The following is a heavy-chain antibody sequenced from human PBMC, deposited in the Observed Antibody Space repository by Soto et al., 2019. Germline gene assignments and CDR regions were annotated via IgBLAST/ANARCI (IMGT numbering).Heavy chain of an antibody. Sequence: ASVKVSCKASGYTFTSYYMHWVRQAPGQGLERMGIINPSGGSTSYAQKFQGRVTMTRDTSTSTVYMELSSLRSEDTAVYYCARDVVGSPHYYYYYGMDVWGQGTTVTVSS. J-gene: IGHJ6*02. D-gene: IGHD2-15*01. CDR2: INPSGGST. CDR1: GYTFTSYY. V-gene: IGHV1-46*01. CDR3: ARDVVGSPHYYYYYGMDV.